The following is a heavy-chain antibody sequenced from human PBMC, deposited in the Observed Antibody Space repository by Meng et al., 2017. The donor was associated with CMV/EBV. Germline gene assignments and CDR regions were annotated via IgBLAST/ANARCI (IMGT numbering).Heavy chain of an antibody. V-gene: IGHV3-21*01. CDR1: GFTFSSYS. CDR2: ISSSSSYI. J-gene: IGHJ6*02. Sequence: GESLKISCAASGFTFSSYSMNWVRQAPGKGLEWVSSISSSSSYIYYADSVKGRLTISRDNAKNSLYLQMNSLRAEDTAVYYCARRDCSSTSCYNSYYYYGMDVWGQGTTVTVSS. CDR3: ARRDCSSTSCYNSYYYYGMDV. D-gene: IGHD2-2*02.